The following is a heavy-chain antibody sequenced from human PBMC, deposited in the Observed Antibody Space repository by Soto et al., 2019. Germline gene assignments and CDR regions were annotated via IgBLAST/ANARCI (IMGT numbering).Heavy chain of an antibody. CDR2: IYYSGST. CDR1: GGSISSGGYY. CDR3: ARNEFWSGADY. V-gene: IGHV4-31*03. D-gene: IGHD3-3*01. Sequence: QVQLQESGPGLVKPSQTLSLTCTVSGGSISSGGYYWSWIRQHPGKGLEWIGYIYYSGSTYYNPSLKNRVTISVNTAKDQFSPKLSSGNAADTAVYYRARNEFWSGADYWGQGTLVTVSS. J-gene: IGHJ4*02.